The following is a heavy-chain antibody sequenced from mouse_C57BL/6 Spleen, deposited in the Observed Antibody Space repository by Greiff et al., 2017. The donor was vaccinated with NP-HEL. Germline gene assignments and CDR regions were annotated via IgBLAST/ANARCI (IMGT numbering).Heavy chain of an antibody. V-gene: IGHV5-16*01. CDR2: INYDGSST. D-gene: IGHD1-1*02. J-gene: IGHJ4*01. CDR3: ARVLYYYAMDY. Sequence: EVKLVESEGGLVQPGSSMKLSCTASGFTFSDYYMAWVRQVPEKGLEWVANINYDGSSTYYLDSLKSRFIISRDNAKNILYLQMSSLKSEDTATYYCARVLYYYAMDYWGQGTSVTVSS. CDR1: GFTFSDYY.